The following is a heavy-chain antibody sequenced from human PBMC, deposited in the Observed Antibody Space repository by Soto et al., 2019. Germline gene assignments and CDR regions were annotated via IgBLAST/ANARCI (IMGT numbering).Heavy chain of an antibody. CDR2: IYYSGST. CDR3: ASRPKAYSNYGGWFDP. D-gene: IGHD4-4*01. J-gene: IGHJ5*02. CDR1: GGSISSGGYY. V-gene: IGHV4-31*03. Sequence: QVQLQESGPGLVKPSQTLSLTYTVSGGSISSGGYYWSWIRQHPGKGLEWIGYIYYSGSTYYNPSLKSRVTISVDTSKNQFSLKLSSVTAADTAVYYCASRPKAYSNYGGWFDPWGQGTLVTVSS.